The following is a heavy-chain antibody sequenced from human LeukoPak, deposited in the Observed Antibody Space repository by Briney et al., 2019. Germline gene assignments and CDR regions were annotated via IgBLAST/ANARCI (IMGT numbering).Heavy chain of an antibody. CDR2: IRSKTFGGTA. J-gene: IGHJ4*02. CDR1: GFIFGDYA. D-gene: IGHD3-22*01. V-gene: IGHV3-49*03. Sequence: GGSLRLSCTGSGFIFGDYAMSWFRQAPGKGLEWVGFIRSKTFGGTAEYAAAVRDRFIISGDDSKNIAYLQMKSLKMEDTAVYYCARDLYDSSGYYFGHWGQGTLVIVSS. CDR3: ARDLYDSSGYYFGH.